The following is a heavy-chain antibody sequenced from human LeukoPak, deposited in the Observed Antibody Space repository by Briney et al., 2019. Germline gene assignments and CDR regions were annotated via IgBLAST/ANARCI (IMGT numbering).Heavy chain of an antibody. CDR1: GGSISSYY. CDR3: ARDPPIAAAGTGWFDP. V-gene: IGHV4-4*07. D-gene: IGHD6-13*01. J-gene: IGHJ5*02. Sequence: PSETLSLTCTVSGGSISSYYWSWIRQPAGKGLEWIGRIYTSGSTNYNPSLKSRVTMSVDTSKNQFSLKLSSVTAADTAVYYCARDPPIAAAGTGWFDPWGQGTLVTVSS. CDR2: IYTSGST.